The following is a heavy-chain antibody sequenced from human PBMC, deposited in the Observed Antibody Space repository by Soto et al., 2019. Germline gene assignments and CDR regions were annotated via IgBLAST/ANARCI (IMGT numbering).Heavy chain of an antibody. D-gene: IGHD2-15*01. CDR2: IIPIFGTA. Sequence: EASVKVSCKASGGTFSSYAISWVRQAPGQGLEWMGGIIPIFGTANYAQKFQGRVTITADESTSTAYMELNSLRSEDTAVYYCARDCSAGSCYHNWFDPWGQGTLVTVSS. J-gene: IGHJ5*02. CDR1: GGTFSSYA. CDR3: ARDCSAGSCYHNWFDP. V-gene: IGHV1-69*13.